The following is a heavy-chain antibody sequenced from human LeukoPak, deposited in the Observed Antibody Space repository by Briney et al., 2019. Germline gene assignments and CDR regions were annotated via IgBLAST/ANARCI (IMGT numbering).Heavy chain of an antibody. CDR3: ARGTGGAAGNPGLY. V-gene: IGHV1-46*01. CDR2: INPSGGST. Sequence: ASLKVSSKASGYTFTIYYIHWVRQAPGQGLEWMGIINPSGGSTSYAQTVHGRVTMPRDTSTSTVYMELSSLRSEDTAVYYCARGTGGAAGNPGLYWGQGNLVTVSS. D-gene: IGHD6-13*01. CDR1: GYTFTIYY. J-gene: IGHJ4*02.